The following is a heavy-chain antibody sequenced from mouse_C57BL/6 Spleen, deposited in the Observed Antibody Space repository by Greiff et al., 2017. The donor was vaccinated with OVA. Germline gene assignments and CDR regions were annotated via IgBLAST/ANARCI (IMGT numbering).Heavy chain of an antibody. Sequence: EVKLVESGGGLVKPGGSLKLSCAASGFTFNDYGMHWVRQAPEKGLEWVAYISSGSSTIYYADTVKGRFTISRDNAKNTLFLQMTSLRSEDTAMYYCARHPYAMDYWGQGTSVTVSS. CDR3: ARHPYAMDY. J-gene: IGHJ4*01. V-gene: IGHV5-17*01. CDR2: ISSGSSTI. CDR1: GFTFNDYG.